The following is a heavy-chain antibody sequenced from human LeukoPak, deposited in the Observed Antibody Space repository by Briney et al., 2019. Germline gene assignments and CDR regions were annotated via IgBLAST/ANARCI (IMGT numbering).Heavy chain of an antibody. J-gene: IGHJ4*02. D-gene: IGHD3-10*01. Sequence: GGSLRLSCAASGITFSSYAMSWVRQAPGKGLEWVSTISGSGGSTYYADSVKGRFTISRDNSKNTVYLQMNSLRAEDTAVYYCAKDFTMVRGIIIVPPGDYWGQGTLVTVSS. CDR2: ISGSGGST. V-gene: IGHV3-23*01. CDR1: GITFSSYA. CDR3: AKDFTMVRGIIIVPPGDY.